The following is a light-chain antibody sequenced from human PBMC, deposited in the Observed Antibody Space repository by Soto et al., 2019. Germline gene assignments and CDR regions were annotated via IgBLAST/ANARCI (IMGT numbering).Light chain of an antibody. CDR1: HSPLHSNGYNY. Sequence: DIVMPQAPLSLPATPGETASISCRTRHSPLHSNGYNYLDWNLQKPGQSPQLLIYLGSTRASGVPDRFSGSGSFSDFPLKINRVEAEDGGVYYCMEALQSPYTFGRGSKVDIK. CDR3: MEALQSPYT. V-gene: IGKV2-28*01. CDR2: LGS. J-gene: IGKJ2*01.